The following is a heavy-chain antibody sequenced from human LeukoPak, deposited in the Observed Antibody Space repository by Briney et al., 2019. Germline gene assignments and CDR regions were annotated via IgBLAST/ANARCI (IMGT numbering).Heavy chain of an antibody. CDR1: GGSISSGSYY. D-gene: IGHD6-19*01. V-gene: IGHV4-39*07. Sequence: SQTLSLTCTVSGGSISSGSYYWSWIRQPPGKGLEWIGEINHSGSTNYNPSLMSRVTISVDTSKNQFSLKLSSVTAADTAVYYCARRSSGWSPMAYWGQGTLVTVSS. CDR3: ARRSSGWSPMAY. CDR2: INHSGST. J-gene: IGHJ4*02.